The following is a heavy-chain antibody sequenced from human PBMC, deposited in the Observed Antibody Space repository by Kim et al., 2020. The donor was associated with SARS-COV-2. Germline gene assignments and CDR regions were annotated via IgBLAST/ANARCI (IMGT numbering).Heavy chain of an antibody. CDR2: IYWDDDK. J-gene: IGHJ5*02. V-gene: IGHV2-5*02. CDR3: AHRRTVVGSSWLDP. CDR1: GFSLTTSGVG. D-gene: IGHD2-15*01. Sequence: SGPTLVKPTQTLTLTCTFSGFSLTTSGVGVGWIRPSPGKALEWLAVIYWDDDKRYSPSLKSRVTITKDTSKNQVVLTMTNMDPVDTGTYYCAHRRTVVGSSWLDPWGQGNLVTVSS.